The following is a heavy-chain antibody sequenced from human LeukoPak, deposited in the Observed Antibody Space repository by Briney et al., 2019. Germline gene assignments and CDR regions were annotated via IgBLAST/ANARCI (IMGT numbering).Heavy chain of an antibody. V-gene: IGHV4-34*01. J-gene: IGHJ5*02. CDR2: INHSGST. D-gene: IGHD3-16*02. CDR3: ARGVYDYVWGSYRTADWFVP. CDR1: GGSFSGYY. Sequence: SETLSLTCAVYGGSFSGYYWSWIRQPPGKGLEWIGEINHSGSTNYNPSLKSRVTISVDTSKNQFSLKLSSVTAADTAVYYCARGVYDYVWGSYRTADWFVPWGQGTLVTVSS.